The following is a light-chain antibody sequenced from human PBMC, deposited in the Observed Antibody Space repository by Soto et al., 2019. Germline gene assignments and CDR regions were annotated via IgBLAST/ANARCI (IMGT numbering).Light chain of an antibody. J-gene: IGLJ1*01. CDR2: DVS. V-gene: IGLV2-11*01. CDR1: SSDVGGYNY. Sequence: QSVLTQPRSVSGSPGRSVTISCTGTSSDVGGYNYVSWYQQHPGKAPKLMIYDVSKRPSGVPDRFSGSKSGNAASLTISGLQAEDEADYYCCSYAGSYTRYVFGTGTKVTVL. CDR3: CSYAGSYTRYV.